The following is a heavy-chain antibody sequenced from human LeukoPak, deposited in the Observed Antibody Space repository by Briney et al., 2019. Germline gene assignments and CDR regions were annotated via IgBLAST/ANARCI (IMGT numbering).Heavy chain of an antibody. J-gene: IGHJ3*01. CDR2: IYSGGNT. V-gene: IGHV3-53*05. Sequence: GGSLRLSCAASGFSVSRNYMSWVRQAPGKGLEWVSVIYSGGNTYYADSVKGRFTISRDDAKHTLYLQMSSLRIEDTAVYYCYSSAWYGAFDVWGQGTMVTVSS. D-gene: IGHD6-19*01. CDR1: GFSVSRNY. CDR3: YSSAWYGAFDV.